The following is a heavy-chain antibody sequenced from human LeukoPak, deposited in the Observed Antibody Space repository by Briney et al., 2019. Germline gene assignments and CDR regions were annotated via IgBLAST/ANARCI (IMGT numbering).Heavy chain of an antibody. V-gene: IGHV3-74*01. CDR3: ARANDPPLDY. CDR1: GFTFRNYW. Sequence: GGSLRLSCAASGFTFRNYWMHWVRQAPGKGLMWVSRIKSNGSSTSYADSVKGRFTISRDNARNTVYLQMNSLRAEDTAVYYCARANDPPLDYWGQGTLVTISS. J-gene: IGHJ4*02. CDR2: IKSNGSST. D-gene: IGHD2-8*01.